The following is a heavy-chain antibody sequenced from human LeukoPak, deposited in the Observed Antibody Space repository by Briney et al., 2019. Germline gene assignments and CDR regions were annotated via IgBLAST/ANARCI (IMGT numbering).Heavy chain of an antibody. CDR1: AFTFVRYA. V-gene: IGHV3-48*04. CDR3: VRDPSYGSSWYYYMDV. Sequence: GGSLRLSCAASAFTFVRYAMNWVRQAPGKGLEWVSYISSSSFKIGYADSVKGRFTISRDNSKNSLYLQMDSLRVEDTAVYYCVRDPSYGSSWYYYMDVWGKGTTVTVSS. CDR2: ISSSSFKI. D-gene: IGHD6-13*01. J-gene: IGHJ6*03.